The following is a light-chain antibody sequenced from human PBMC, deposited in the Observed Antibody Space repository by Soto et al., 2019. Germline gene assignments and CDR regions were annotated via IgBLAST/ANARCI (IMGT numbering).Light chain of an antibody. CDR2: EVS. CDR1: SSDVGGYKH. CDR3: NSQRSSGTRV. Sequence: QSVLTQPASVSGSPGQSITISCTGTSSDVGGYKHVSWYQHHPGKAPKLMIYEVSNRPSGVSNRFSGSKSGYTASLTISGLQAEDEPDYYCNSQRSSGTRVLGTGTKVTVL. V-gene: IGLV2-14*01. J-gene: IGLJ1*01.